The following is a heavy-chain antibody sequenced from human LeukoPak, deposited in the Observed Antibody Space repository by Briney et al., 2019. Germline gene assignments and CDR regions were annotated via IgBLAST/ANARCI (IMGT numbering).Heavy chain of an antibody. D-gene: IGHD6-19*01. CDR2: INHSGNT. CDR3: ARGLPQWLVRGWFDP. CDR1: GGSFSGYY. Sequence: SETLSLTCTVYGGSFSGYYWSWICQPPGKGLEWIGEINHSGNTNYNPSLKTRVTISVDTSKNQFSLKLSSVTAADTAVYYCARGLPQWLVRGWFDPWGQGTLVTVSS. V-gene: IGHV4-34*01. J-gene: IGHJ5*02.